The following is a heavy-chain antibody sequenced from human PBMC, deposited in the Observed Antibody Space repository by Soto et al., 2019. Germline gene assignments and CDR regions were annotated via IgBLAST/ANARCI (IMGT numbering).Heavy chain of an antibody. V-gene: IGHV4-31*03. CDR3: AHNIAATDTGRPFDL. J-gene: IGHJ3*01. CDR2: IYYSGTT. D-gene: IGHD6-13*01. CDR1: GGSISSGGYF. Sequence: SETLSLTCXVSGGSISSGGYFWSWIRQHPEKGLDWIGCIYYSGTTYYNPSLKRRMTMSIDTSKNQFSLELRSVTAAATAMYYCAHNIAATDTGRPFDLWGQGIMVTVS.